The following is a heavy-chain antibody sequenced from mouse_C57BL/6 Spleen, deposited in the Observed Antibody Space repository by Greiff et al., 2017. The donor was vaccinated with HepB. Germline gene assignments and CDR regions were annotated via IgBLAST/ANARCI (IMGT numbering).Heavy chain of an antibody. CDR1: GYTFTGYW. CDR2: ILPGSGST. J-gene: IGHJ2*01. Sequence: QVQLQQSGAELMKPGASVKLSCKATGYTFTGYWIEWVKQRPGHGLEWIGEILPGSGSTNYTEKFKGKATFTADTSSNTAYMQLSSLTTEDSAIYYDDRNYGSSSDYWGQGTTLTVSS. D-gene: IGHD1-1*01. V-gene: IGHV1-9*01. CDR3: DRNYGSSSDY.